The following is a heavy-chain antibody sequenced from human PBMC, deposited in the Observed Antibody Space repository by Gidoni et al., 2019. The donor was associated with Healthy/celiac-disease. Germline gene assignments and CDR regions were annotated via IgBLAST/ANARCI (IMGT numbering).Heavy chain of an antibody. CDR2: IYYSGSP. Sequence: QVQLQESGPGLVKPSQTMSLTCTVTGGSISSGEYDWSWIRQPPGTGLEWIGYIYYSGSPYSNPSLTSRVTISVDTSKTQFSLKLSSVTAADTAVYYYARGGQYFDYWGQGTLVTVCS. CDR3: ARGGQYFDY. CDR1: GGSISSGEYD. J-gene: IGHJ4*02. V-gene: IGHV4-30-4*01.